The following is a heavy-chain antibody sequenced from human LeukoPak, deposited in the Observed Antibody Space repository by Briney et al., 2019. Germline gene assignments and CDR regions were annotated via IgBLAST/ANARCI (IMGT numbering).Heavy chain of an antibody. CDR2: ISGSGGST. V-gene: IGHV3-23*01. Sequence: PGGSLRLSCAASGFTFSSYAMSWVRQAPGKGLEWVSAISGSGGSTYYADSVKGRFTISRDNSKNTLYLQMNSLRADDTAVYYCGKDIRPSYYSSGYYYFSSIGNWGQGTLVTVSS. CDR3: GKDIRPSYYSSGYYYFSSIGN. D-gene: IGHD3-22*01. CDR1: GFTFSSYA. J-gene: IGHJ4*02.